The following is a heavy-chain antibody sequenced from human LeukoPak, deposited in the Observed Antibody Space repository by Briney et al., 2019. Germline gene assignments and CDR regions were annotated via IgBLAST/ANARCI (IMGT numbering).Heavy chain of an antibody. D-gene: IGHD3-3*01. CDR2: IKTKTEGETT. V-gene: IGHV3-15*01. J-gene: IGHJ5*02. CDR3: TTGISISGVVVDP. CDR1: EFSFTKAW. Sequence: GGSLRLSCVASEFSFTKAWMSWVGKAPGKGLEWVGHIKTKTEGETTGYAAPVKGRFTISRDDSKNTLYLQMNSLKSEDTGVYYCTTGISISGVVVDPWGQGTLVTVSS.